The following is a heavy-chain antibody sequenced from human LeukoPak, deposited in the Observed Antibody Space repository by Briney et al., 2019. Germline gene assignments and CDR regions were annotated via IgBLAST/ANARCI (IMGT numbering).Heavy chain of an antibody. J-gene: IGHJ4*02. CDR1: GFTFSRNW. V-gene: IGHV3-74*01. Sequence: PGGSLRLSCEASGFTFSRNWMHWVRQAPGEGLVWVARINSDESTSYADSVKGRFTISRDKAKNTLYLQMNSLRVDDTAVYYCVGIWQYFDYWGQGTLVTVSS. CDR3: VGIWQYFDY. D-gene: IGHD1-14*01. CDR2: INSDEST.